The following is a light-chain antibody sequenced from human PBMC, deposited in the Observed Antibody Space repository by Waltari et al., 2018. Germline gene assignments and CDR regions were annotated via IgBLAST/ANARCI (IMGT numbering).Light chain of an antibody. CDR1: QDILSW. CDR3: QQADRLPLT. J-gene: IGKJ4*01. V-gene: IGKV1-12*01. CDR2: AAS. Sequence: DIQMTQSPTSVSASVGDRVTITCRASQDILSWLAWYQQKPGKAPNLLISAASGLESGVPSRFSGRGSGTDFTLTISSLQPEDFATYYCQQADRLPLTFGGGTKVEIK.